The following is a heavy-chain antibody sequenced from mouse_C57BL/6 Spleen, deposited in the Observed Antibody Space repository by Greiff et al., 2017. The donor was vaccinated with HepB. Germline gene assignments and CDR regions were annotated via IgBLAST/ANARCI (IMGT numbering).Heavy chain of an antibody. CDR3: TKEDYGSSTVYYYAMDY. CDR2: IDPETGGT. V-gene: IGHV1-15*01. CDR1: GYTFTDYE. J-gene: IGHJ4*01. Sequence: VQLQQSGAELVRPGASVTLSCKASGYTFTDYEMHWVKQTPVHGLEWIGAIDPETGGTAYNQKFKGKAILTADKSSSTAYMELRSLTSEDSAVYYCTKEDYGSSTVYYYAMDYWGQGTSVTVSS. D-gene: IGHD1-1*01.